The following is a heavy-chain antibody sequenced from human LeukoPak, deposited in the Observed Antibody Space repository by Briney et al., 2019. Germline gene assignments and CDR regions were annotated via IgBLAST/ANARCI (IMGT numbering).Heavy chain of an antibody. V-gene: IGHV3-21*01. CDR3: ARVYDILTGYYHLDY. Sequence: GGSLRLSCAASGFTFSSYSMNWVRQAPGKGLEWVSSISSSSSYIYYADSVKGRFTISRDNAKNSLYLQMNSLRAEDTAVYYCARVYDILTGYYHLDYCGQGTLVTVSS. J-gene: IGHJ4*02. CDR2: ISSSSSYI. D-gene: IGHD3-9*01. CDR1: GFTFSSYS.